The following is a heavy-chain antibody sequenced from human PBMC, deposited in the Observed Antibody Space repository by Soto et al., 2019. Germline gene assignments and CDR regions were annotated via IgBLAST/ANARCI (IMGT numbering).Heavy chain of an antibody. J-gene: IGHJ5*02. CDR1: GGSISSSSYY. V-gene: IGHV4-39*01. CDR2: IYYSGST. CDR3: ARLALSDIVVVPAALGINWFDP. Sequence: QLQLQESGPGLVKPSETLSLTCTVSGGSISSSSYYWGWIRQPPGKGLEWIGSIYYSGSTYYNPSLKSRVTISVDTSKNQFSLKLSSVTAADTAVYYCARLALSDIVVVPAALGINWFDPWGQGTLVTVSS. D-gene: IGHD2-2*01.